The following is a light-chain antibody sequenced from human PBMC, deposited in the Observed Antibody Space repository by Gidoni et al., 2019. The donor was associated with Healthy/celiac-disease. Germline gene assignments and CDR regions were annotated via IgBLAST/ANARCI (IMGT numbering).Light chain of an antibody. CDR2: GAS. CDR1: QSVSSN. V-gene: IGKV3-15*01. Sequence: DILMTQSPATLSLAPVGRTTLSCRASQSVSSNLAWYQQKPGQAPRLLIYGASTRATGIPARFSGSGSGTEFTLTISSLQSEDFAVYYCQQYNNWCSFGQGTKLEIK. CDR3: QQYNNWCS. J-gene: IGKJ2*04.